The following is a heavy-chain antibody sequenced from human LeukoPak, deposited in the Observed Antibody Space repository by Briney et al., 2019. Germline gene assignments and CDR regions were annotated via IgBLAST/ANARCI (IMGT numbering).Heavy chain of an antibody. CDR2: ISGSGGST. CDR3: AKGRGWEASYYYYYMDV. J-gene: IGHJ6*03. V-gene: IGHV3-23*01. Sequence: GASLRLSCAASGFTCSSAGMSCGRHAAGKVLEWVSAISGSGGSTYYADSGKGRFTISRDNSKNTLYLQMTSLRAEDTAVYYCAKGRGWEASYYYYYMDVWGKGTTVTISS. D-gene: IGHD1-26*01. CDR1: GFTCSSAG.